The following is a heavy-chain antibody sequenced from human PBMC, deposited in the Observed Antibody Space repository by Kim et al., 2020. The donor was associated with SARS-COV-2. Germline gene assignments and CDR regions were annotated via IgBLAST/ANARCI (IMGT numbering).Heavy chain of an antibody. Sequence: ADSVKGRFIISRDNSKNTLYLQMSSLRAEDTAVYYCVKDGHDYGDYVFDYWGQGTLVTVSS. D-gene: IGHD4-17*01. V-gene: IGHV3-64D*09. J-gene: IGHJ4*02. CDR3: VKDGHDYGDYVFDY.